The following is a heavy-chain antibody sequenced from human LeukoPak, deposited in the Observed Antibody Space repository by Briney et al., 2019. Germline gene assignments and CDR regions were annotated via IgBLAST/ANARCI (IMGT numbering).Heavy chain of an antibody. CDR1: GGSFSGYY. CDR3: ARRRYYYDSSGSVFDY. D-gene: IGHD3-22*01. V-gene: IGHV4-34*01. CDR2: INHSGST. Sequence: SETLSLTCAVYGGSFSGYYWSWIRQPPGKGLEWIGEINHSGSTNYNPSLKSRVTISVDTSKNQFSLELSSVTAADTAVYYCARRRYYYDSSGSVFDYWGQGTLVTVSS. J-gene: IGHJ4*02.